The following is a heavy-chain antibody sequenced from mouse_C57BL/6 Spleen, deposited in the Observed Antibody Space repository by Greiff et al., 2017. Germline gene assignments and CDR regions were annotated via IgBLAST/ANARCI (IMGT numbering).Heavy chain of an antibody. V-gene: IGHV5-16*01. D-gene: IGHD1-1*01. CDR2: INYDGSST. Sequence: EVHLVESEGGLVQPGSSMKLSCTASGFTFSDYYMAWVRQVPEKGLEWVANINYDGSSTYYLDSLKSRFTISRDNAKYILYLQMSSLKSEDTATYYCARGGGFITTVVATPYAMDYWGQGASVTFAS. CDR3: ARGGGFITTVVATPYAMDY. CDR1: GFTFSDYY. J-gene: IGHJ4*01.